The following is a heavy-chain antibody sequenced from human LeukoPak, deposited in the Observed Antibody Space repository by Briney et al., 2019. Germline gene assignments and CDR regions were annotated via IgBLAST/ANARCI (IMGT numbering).Heavy chain of an antibody. D-gene: IGHD6-19*01. CDR3: AREEAVAGDANDY. V-gene: IGHV3-21*01. Sequence: KAGGSLRLSCAASGFTFSSYSMNWVRQAPGKGLEWVSSISSSSSYIYYADSVKGRFTISRDNAKNSLYLQMNSLRAEDTAVYYCAREEAVAGDANDYWGQGTLVTVSS. J-gene: IGHJ4*02. CDR2: ISSSSSYI. CDR1: GFTFSSYS.